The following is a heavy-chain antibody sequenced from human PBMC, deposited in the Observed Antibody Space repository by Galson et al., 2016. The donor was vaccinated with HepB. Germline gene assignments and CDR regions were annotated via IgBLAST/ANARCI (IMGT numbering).Heavy chain of an antibody. CDR3: ARAASYGDYVGASGDAFDI. CDR1: GFTFSSYA. Sequence: SLRLSCAASGFTFSSYAMHWVRQAPGKGLEWVAVISFDGSNQHYAASVKGRFTISRDDSQNTLYLQMGSLRADDTAVYYCARAASYGDYVGASGDAFDIWGQGTMVTVSS. D-gene: IGHD4-17*01. CDR2: ISFDGSNQ. V-gene: IGHV3-30*04. J-gene: IGHJ3*02.